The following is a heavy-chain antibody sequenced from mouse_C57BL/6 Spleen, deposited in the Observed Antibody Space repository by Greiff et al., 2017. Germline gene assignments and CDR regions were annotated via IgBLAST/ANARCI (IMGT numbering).Heavy chain of an antibody. CDR3: ARVQGYYAMDY. CDR1: GFTFSDYY. J-gene: IGHJ4*01. V-gene: IGHV5-16*01. CDR2: INYDGSST. Sequence: DVKLVESEGGLVQPGSSMKLSCTASGFTFSDYYMAWVRQVPEKGLEWVANINYDGSSTYYLDSLKSRFIISRDNAKNILYLQMSSLKSEDTATYYCARVQGYYAMDYWGQGTSVTVSS.